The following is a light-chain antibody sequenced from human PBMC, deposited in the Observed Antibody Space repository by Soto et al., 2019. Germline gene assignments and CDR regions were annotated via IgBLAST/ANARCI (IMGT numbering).Light chain of an antibody. Sequence: AIQMTQSPSSLSASVGDRVTITCRASQGIKNDVSWYQQKPWKAPKLLIYAASSLQSGVPPSFSGSVSGTDFTRNISALQPKDLATYYCLQDYTFPYTFGKGTTLEIK. CDR3: LQDYTFPYT. CDR2: AAS. CDR1: QGIKND. V-gene: IGKV1-6*01. J-gene: IGKJ2*01.